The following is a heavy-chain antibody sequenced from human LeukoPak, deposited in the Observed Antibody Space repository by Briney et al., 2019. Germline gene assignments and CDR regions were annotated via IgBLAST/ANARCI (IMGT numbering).Heavy chain of an antibody. J-gene: IGHJ4*02. V-gene: IGHV4-34*01. D-gene: IGHD5-24*01. CDR1: GGSFSGYY. CDR2: INHSGST. Sequence: PSETLSLTCAVYGGSFSGYYWSWIRQPPGKGLEWIGEINHSGSTNYNPSLKSRVTISVDTSKNQFSLQLNSVTPEDTAVYYCARERWLQLYGDFDYWGQGTLVTVSS. CDR3: ARERWLQLYGDFDY.